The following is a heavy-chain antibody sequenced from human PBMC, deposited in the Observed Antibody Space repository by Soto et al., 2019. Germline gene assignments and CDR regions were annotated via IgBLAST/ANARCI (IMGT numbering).Heavy chain of an antibody. D-gene: IGHD2-21*02. V-gene: IGHV3-74*01. CDR2: IHSDGSST. J-gene: IGHJ3*01. CDR1: GFTFNYYW. CDR3: ARGDKGGFDL. Sequence: EVQLVESEGGLVQRGGSLRLSCAASGFTFNYYWMHWVRQAPGQGLVWVSHIHSDGSSTTYADSVKGRFTISRDNVKNTLYLQMNSLRAEDTAVYYCARGDKGGFDLWGQGTTVTVSS.